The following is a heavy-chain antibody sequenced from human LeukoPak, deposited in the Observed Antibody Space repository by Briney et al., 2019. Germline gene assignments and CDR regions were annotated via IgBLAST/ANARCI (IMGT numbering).Heavy chain of an antibody. Sequence: PSETLSLTCTVSGGSISSYYWSWIRQPPGKGLKWIGYIYYSGSTNYNPSLKSRVTISVDTSKNQFSLKLSSVTAADTAVYYCARAVAALWFDPWGQGTLVTVSS. D-gene: IGHD6-13*01. CDR2: IYYSGST. CDR3: ARAVAALWFDP. CDR1: GGSISSYY. V-gene: IGHV4-59*01. J-gene: IGHJ5*02.